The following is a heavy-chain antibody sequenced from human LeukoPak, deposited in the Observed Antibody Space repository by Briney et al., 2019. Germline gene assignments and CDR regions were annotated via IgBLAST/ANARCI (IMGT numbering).Heavy chain of an antibody. V-gene: IGHV3-30*04. CDR2: TPFDGTDK. CDR1: GFTFRNFA. CDR3: AELGITMIGGV. J-gene: IGHJ6*04. Sequence: GGSLRLSCAASGFTFRNFAFHWVRQTPGKGLEWVGVTPFDGTDKFYGDSVKGRFTISRDNAKNSLYLQMNSLRAEDTAVYYCAELGITMIGGVWGKGTTVTISS. D-gene: IGHD3-10*02.